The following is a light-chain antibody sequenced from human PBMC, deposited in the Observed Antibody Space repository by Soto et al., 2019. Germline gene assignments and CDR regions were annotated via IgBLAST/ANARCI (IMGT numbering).Light chain of an antibody. J-gene: IGLJ1*01. Sequence: LTQPASVSGSPGQSITISCTGTSSDVGGYNYVSWYKQHPGKAPKLIIYEVTNRPSGVSSRFSGSKSGNTASLSISGLQAEDEADYYCCSYTTSTTSYVFGTGTKVTVL. V-gene: IGLV2-14*01. CDR2: EVT. CDR1: SSDVGGYNY. CDR3: CSYTTSTTSYV.